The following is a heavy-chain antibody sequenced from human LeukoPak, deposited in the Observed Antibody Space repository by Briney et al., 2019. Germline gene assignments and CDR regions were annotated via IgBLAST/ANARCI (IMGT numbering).Heavy chain of an antibody. J-gene: IGHJ4*02. Sequence: PGGSLRLSCAASGFTFSSYGMSWVRQAPGKGLEWVANIKQDGSEKYYVDSVKGRFTISRDNAKNSLYLQMNSLRAEDTAVYYCARDRSSRGYYVDYWGQGTLVTVSS. D-gene: IGHD3-10*01. CDR2: IKQDGSEK. CDR1: GFTFSSYG. V-gene: IGHV3-7*01. CDR3: ARDRSSRGYYVDY.